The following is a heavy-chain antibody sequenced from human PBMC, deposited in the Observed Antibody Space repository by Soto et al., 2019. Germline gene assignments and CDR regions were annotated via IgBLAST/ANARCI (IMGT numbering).Heavy chain of an antibody. D-gene: IGHD1-1*01. Sequence: SETLSLTCTVSGGSISSGGYYWSWIRQHPGKGLEWIGYIYYSGSTYYNPSLKSRVTISVDTSKNQFSLKLSSVTAADTAVYYCARVGTAVTPTPRDDAFDIWGQGTMVTVSS. CDR1: GGSISSGGYY. V-gene: IGHV4-31*03. J-gene: IGHJ3*02. CDR3: ARVGTAVTPTPRDDAFDI. CDR2: IYYSGST.